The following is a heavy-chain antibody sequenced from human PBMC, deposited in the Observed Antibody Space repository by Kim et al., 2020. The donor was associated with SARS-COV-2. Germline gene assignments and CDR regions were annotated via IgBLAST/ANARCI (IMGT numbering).Heavy chain of an antibody. V-gene: IGHV3-53*01. J-gene: IGHJ4*02. CDR3: ARRLSSSWASDY. D-gene: IGHD6-13*01. Sequence: AKAVKGRFTSSRDISKNTLYLQVNGLRAEDTAVYYCARRLSSSWASDYWGQGTLVTVSS.